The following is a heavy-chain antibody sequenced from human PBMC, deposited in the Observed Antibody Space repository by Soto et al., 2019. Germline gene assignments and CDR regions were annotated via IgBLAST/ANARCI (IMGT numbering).Heavy chain of an antibody. D-gene: IGHD1-26*01. V-gene: IGHV3-23*01. CDR1: GFTFGAYV. CDR3: AKDEYWEPRVTGC. J-gene: IGHJ4*02. Sequence: GGSLRLSCAASGFTFGAYVMHWVRQAPGKGLEWVSAISGSSGSTYYADSVKGRFTISRDNSKNTLYLQMNSLRAEDTAVYYCAKDEYWEPRVTGCWGQGTLVTVS. CDR2: ISGSSGST.